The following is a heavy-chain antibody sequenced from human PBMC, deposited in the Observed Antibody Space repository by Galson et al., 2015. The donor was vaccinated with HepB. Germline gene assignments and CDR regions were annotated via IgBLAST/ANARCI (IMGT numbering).Heavy chain of an antibody. Sequence: SLRLSCAASGFTFSSYAMSWVRQAPGKGLEWVSAISGSGGSTYYADSVKGRFTISRDNSKNTLYLQMNSLRAEDTAVYYCAKAWGVVVPAAMHFDYWGQGTLVTVSS. V-gene: IGHV3-23*01. CDR1: GFTFSSYA. D-gene: IGHD2-2*01. J-gene: IGHJ4*02. CDR3: AKAWGVVVPAAMHFDY. CDR2: ISGSGGST.